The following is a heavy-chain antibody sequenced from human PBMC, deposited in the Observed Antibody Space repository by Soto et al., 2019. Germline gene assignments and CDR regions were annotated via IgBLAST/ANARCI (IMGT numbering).Heavy chain of an antibody. CDR2: ISSSSSYI. CDR3: AKDYYYGSGSYPYYYYGMDV. D-gene: IGHD3-10*01. J-gene: IGHJ6*02. V-gene: IGHV3-21*01. CDR1: GFTFSSYS. Sequence: PGGSLRLSCAASGFTFSSYSMNRVRQAPGKGLEWVSSISSSSSYIYYADSVKGRFTISRDNAKNTLYLQMNSLRAEDTAVYYCAKDYYYGSGSYPYYYYGMDVWGQGTTVTVSS.